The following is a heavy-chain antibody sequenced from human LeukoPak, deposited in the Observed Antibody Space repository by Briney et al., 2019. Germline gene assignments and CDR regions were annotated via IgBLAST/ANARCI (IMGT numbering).Heavy chain of an antibody. CDR2: INDGNGNT. Sequence: ASVKVSCKASGYTFTSYAMHWVRQAPGQRLEWMGWINDGNGNTKYSQKFQGRVTITRDTSASTAYMELSSLRSEDTAVYYCARGPLRFAYFDYWGQGTLVTVSS. CDR1: GYTFTSYA. D-gene: IGHD3-3*01. J-gene: IGHJ4*02. CDR3: ARGPLRFAYFDY. V-gene: IGHV1-3*01.